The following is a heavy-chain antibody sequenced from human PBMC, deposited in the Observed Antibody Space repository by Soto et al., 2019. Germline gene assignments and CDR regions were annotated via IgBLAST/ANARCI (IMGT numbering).Heavy chain of an antibody. CDR1: GYTFTSYG. CDR2: IGANNGDT. J-gene: IGHJ4*02. CDR3: ARDFRSSCSGTSCIYFDY. V-gene: IGHV1-18*01. D-gene: IGHD2-2*01. Sequence: QVQLVQSGAEVKEPGASVRVSCKASGYTFTSYGFSWVRQAPGQGLGWVAWIGANNGDTNSAEKFQGRVTLTTDTSTSTAYMEPRSLRSDDTAVYYCARDFRSSCSGTSCIYFDYWGQGTLVTVSS.